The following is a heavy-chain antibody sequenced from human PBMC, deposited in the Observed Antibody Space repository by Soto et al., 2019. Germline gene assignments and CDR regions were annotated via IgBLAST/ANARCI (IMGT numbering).Heavy chain of an antibody. CDR2: ISSSGGTI. CDR3: ARRGELYGDYGFDY. CDR1: GFTFSDYY. D-gene: IGHD4-17*01. Sequence: GGSLRLSCAASGFTFSDYYMSWIRQAPGKGLEWVSYISSSGGTIYYADSVKGRFTISRDNAKSSLSLQMNTLRAEDTAVYYCARRGELYGDYGFDYWGQGTLVTVSS. V-gene: IGHV3-11*01. J-gene: IGHJ4*02.